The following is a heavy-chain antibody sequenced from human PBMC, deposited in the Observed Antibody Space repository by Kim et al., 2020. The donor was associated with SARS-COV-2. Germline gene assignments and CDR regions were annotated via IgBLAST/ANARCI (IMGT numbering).Heavy chain of an antibody. CDR1: GFTFSSYG. D-gene: IGHD2-15*01. J-gene: IGHJ6*02. CDR3: ARDQASFGGPVCMDV. V-gene: IGHV3-33*01. CDR2: IWYDGSNK. Sequence: GGSLRLSCAASGFTFSSYGMHWVHQAPGKGLEWVAVIWYDGSNKYYADSVKGRFTISRDNSKNTLYLQMNSLRAEDTAVYYCARDQASFGGPVCMDVWGQGTTVTVSS.